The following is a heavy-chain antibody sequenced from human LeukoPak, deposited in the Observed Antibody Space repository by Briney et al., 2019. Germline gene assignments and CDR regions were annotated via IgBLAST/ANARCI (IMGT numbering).Heavy chain of an antibody. D-gene: IGHD3-22*01. CDR3: AKAEEEYYDSSGYSDH. J-gene: IGHJ4*02. Sequence: GGSLRLSCAASGFTFSSYGMHWVRQAPGKGLEWVAVISYDGSNKYYADSVKGRFTISRDNSKNTLYLQMNSLRAEDTAVYYCAKAEEEYYDSSGYSDHWGQGTLVTVSS. V-gene: IGHV3-30*18. CDR2: ISYDGSNK. CDR1: GFTFSSYG.